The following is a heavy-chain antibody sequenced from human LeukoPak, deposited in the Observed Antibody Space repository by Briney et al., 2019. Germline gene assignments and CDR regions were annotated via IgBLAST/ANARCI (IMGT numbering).Heavy chain of an antibody. CDR3: ARQGDMITFGGAGDY. D-gene: IGHD3-16*01. CDR2: IYPGDSDT. V-gene: IGHV5-51*01. Sequence: GESLKISCKGSGYSFTSYWIGWVRQMPGKGLEWMGIIYPGDSDTRYSPSFQGQVTISADKSISTAYLQWSSLKASDTAMYYCARQGDMITFGGAGDYWGQGTLVTVSS. J-gene: IGHJ4*02. CDR1: GYSFTSYW.